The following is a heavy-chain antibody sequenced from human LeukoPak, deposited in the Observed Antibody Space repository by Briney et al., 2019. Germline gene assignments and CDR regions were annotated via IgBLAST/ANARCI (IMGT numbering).Heavy chain of an antibody. CDR1: GFTFSSFA. V-gene: IGHV3-23*01. CDR2: LSGGGGSP. J-gene: IGHJ3*02. D-gene: IGHD6-19*01. CDR3: ARAVPRDAFDI. Sequence: GGSLRLSCAAAGFTFSSFARSWGRPAPGEGLGWVSALSGGGGSPFYADTVKGRFSISRDNAKNSLFLQLNSLRAEDMAVYYCARAVPRDAFDIWGQGTMVTVSS.